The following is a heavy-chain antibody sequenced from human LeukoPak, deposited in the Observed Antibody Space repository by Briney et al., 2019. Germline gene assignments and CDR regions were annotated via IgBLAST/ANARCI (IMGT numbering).Heavy chain of an antibody. D-gene: IGHD3-22*01. Sequence: SETLSLTCAVYGGSFSGYYWSWIRQPPGKRLEWIGEINHSGSTNYNPSLKSRVTISVDTSKNQFSLKLSSVTAADTAVYYCARDFLGYYDSSGYNWFDPWGQGTLVTVSS. CDR2: INHSGST. CDR3: ARDFLGYYDSSGYNWFDP. J-gene: IGHJ5*02. CDR1: GGSFSGYY. V-gene: IGHV4-34*01.